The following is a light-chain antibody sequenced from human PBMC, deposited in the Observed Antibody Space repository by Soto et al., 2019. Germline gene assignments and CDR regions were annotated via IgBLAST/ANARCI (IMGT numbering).Light chain of an antibody. CDR3: HQYATSPQT. CDR1: QTIARNF. CDR2: GVF. J-gene: IGKJ1*01. Sequence: EIVLTQSPGTLSLFPGERATLSCRASQTIARNFLAWYQQKPGQAPRLLIYGVFSRATGVPDRFRGSGSGTDFSLTISGLEPEDLAVYYCHQYATSPQTFGQGTEVEIK. V-gene: IGKV3-20*01.